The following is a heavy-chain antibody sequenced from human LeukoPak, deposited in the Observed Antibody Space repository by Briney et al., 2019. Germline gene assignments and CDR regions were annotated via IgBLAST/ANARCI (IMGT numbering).Heavy chain of an antibody. CDR3: ARSPVKGGWYGALDF. Sequence: PSETLSLTCTVSGGSVSSGSYYWSWIRQPPGKGLEWIGYIYDMGSTNYSPSLKSRVSISIDTSKNQFSLRLDSVTAADTAVYYCARSPVKGGWYGALDFWGRGTMVTVSS. CDR2: IYDMGST. J-gene: IGHJ3*01. D-gene: IGHD6-19*01. V-gene: IGHV4-61*01. CDR1: GGSVSSGSYY.